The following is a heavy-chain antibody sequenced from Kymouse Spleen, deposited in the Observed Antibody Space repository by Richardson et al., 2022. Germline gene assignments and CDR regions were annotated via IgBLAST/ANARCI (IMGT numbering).Heavy chain of an antibody. Sequence: QVQLVESGGGVVQPGRSLRLSCAASGFTFSSYGMHWVRQAPGKGLEWVAVISYDGSNKYYADSVKGRFTISRDNSKNTLYLQMNSLRAEDTAVYYCAKEGNWNYAFDPWGQGTLVTVSS. J-gene: IGHJ5*02. V-gene: IGHV3-30*18. CDR3: AKEGNWNYAFDP. CDR1: GFTFSSYG. D-gene: IGHD1-7*01. CDR2: ISYDGSNK.